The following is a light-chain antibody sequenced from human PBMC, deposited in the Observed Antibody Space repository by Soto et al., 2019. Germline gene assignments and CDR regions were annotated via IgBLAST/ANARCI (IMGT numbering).Light chain of an antibody. J-gene: IGKJ2*01. CDR1: ESISRDY. V-gene: IGKV3-20*01. Sequence: EIVLTQSPGTLSLSPGQRVTLSCRASESISRDYLAWYQQRLGQAPRLLIYGASSGATGIPDRFSGGGSGTDFTLTISRLEPEDFAIYYCQQYGGVPYTFGQGTKLEIK. CDR3: QQYGGVPYT. CDR2: GAS.